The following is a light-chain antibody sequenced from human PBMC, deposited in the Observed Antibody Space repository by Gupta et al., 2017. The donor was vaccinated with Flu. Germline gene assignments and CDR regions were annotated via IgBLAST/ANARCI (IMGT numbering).Light chain of an antibody. J-gene: IGLJ3*02. V-gene: IGLV4-69*01. Sequence: QLVLTQSPSASASLGASVKLTCTLSSGHSRNAIAWHQQQPERGPRYLMRLNSDGSHNKGDGIPDRFSGSSSGAERYLTISNLQSEDEAAYYCQTWATGIQVFGGGIKLTVL. CDR3: QTWATGIQV. CDR1: SGHSRNA. CDR2: LNSDGSH.